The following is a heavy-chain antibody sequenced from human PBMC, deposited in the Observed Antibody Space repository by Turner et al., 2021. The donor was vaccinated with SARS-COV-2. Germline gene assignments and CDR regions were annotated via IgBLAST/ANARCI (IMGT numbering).Heavy chain of an antibody. CDR2: INYSGRT. V-gene: IGHV4-39*01. CDR3: ARHDSRITNIIVVPRNWFDP. CDR1: GASIGSSRNY. J-gene: IGHJ5*02. Sequence: QLQLQESGPGLVKASEPLSLTCTVSGASIGSSRNYWGWIRQPPGKGLEWIGSINYSGRTYYKSSLKSRVTISVDTSKNQISLKLSTVAAADTAKYYCARHDSRITNIIVVPRNWFDPWGQGTLVTVSS. D-gene: IGHD3-22*01.